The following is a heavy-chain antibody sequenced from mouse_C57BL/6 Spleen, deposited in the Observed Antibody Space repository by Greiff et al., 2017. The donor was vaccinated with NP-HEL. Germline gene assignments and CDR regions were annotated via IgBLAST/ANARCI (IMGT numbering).Heavy chain of an antibody. D-gene: IGHD1-1*01. CDR2: ISDGGSYT. V-gene: IGHV5-4*01. J-gene: IGHJ1*03. CDR3: ARDQNCGSSYLSWYFDV. CDR1: GFTFSSYA. Sequence: EVKLVESGGGLVKPGGSLKLSCAASGFTFSSYAMSWVRQTPEKRLEWVATISDGGSYTYYPDNVKGRFTISRDNAKNNLYLQMSHLKSEDTAMYYCARDQNCGSSYLSWYFDVWGTGTTVTVSS.